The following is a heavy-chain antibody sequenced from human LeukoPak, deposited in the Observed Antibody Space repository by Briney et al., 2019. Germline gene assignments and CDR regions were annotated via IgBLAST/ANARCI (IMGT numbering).Heavy chain of an antibody. J-gene: IGHJ4*02. Sequence: GESLKISCKGSGYTFSSYWICWVRQMPGKGLEWMGIIYPGDSDTRYSPSLQGQVTISVDTSIGTAYLQLSSLKASDTAIYYCARQNDFRLDYWGQGTLVTVSS. CDR2: IYPGDSDT. CDR1: GYTFSSYW. D-gene: IGHD3-3*01. CDR3: ARQNDFRLDY. V-gene: IGHV5-51*01.